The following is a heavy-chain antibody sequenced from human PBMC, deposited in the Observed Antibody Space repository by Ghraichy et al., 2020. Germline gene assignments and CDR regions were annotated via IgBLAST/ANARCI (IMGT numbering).Heavy chain of an antibody. CDR2: IYPGDSDT. D-gene: IGHD3-10*01. Sequence: GESLNISCKGSGYSFTSYWIGWVRQMPGKGLEWMGIIYPGDSDTRYSPSFQGQVTISADKSISTAYLQWSSLKASDTAMYYCARLRGRFGELFAPFDYWGQGTLVTVSS. CDR3: ARLRGRFGELFAPFDY. CDR1: GYSFTSYW. J-gene: IGHJ4*02. V-gene: IGHV5-51*01.